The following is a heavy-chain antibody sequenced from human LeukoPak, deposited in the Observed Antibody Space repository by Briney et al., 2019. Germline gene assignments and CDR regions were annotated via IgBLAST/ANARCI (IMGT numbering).Heavy chain of an antibody. CDR1: GGSISSHY. J-gene: IGHJ5*02. D-gene: IGHD2-8*01. CDR3: ARVGTNPSQNWFDP. CDR2: IYYSGST. Sequence: PSETLSLTCTVSGGSISSHYWSWIRQPPGKGLEWIGYIYYSGSTNYNPSLKSRVTISVDTSKNQFSLKLSSVTAADTAVYYCARVGTNPSQNWFDPWGQGTLVTVSS. V-gene: IGHV4-59*11.